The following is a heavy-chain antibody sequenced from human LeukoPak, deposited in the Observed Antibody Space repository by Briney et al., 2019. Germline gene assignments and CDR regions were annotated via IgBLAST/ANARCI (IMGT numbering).Heavy chain of an antibody. V-gene: IGHV3-74*01. CDR1: GFTFSSYW. J-gene: IGHJ4*02. Sequence: PGGSLRLSCAASGFTFSSYWMHWVRQAPGKGLVWVSRINSDGSSTSHADSVKGRFTISRDNSKNTLYLQMTSLRAEDTAVYYCAKDQVWIVVGSFDYWGQGTLVTVSS. CDR3: AKDQVWIVVGSFDY. CDR2: INSDGSST. D-gene: IGHD3-22*01.